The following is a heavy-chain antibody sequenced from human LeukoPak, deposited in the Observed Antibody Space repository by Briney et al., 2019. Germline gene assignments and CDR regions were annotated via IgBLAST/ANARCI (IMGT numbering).Heavy chain of an antibody. CDR1: GYTFTSYG. D-gene: IGHD6-6*01. Sequence: ASVKVSCKASGYTFTSYGISWVRQAPGQGLEWMGWISAYNGNTNYAQKLQGRVTMTTDTSTSTAYMELSRLRSDDTAVYYCARGRSSIAARPGWFDPWGQGTLVTVSS. CDR2: ISAYNGNT. J-gene: IGHJ5*02. CDR3: ARGRSSIAARPGWFDP. V-gene: IGHV1-18*01.